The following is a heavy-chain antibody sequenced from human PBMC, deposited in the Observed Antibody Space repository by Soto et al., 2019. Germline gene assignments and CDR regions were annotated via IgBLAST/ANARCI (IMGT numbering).Heavy chain of an antibody. J-gene: IGHJ6*02. CDR1: GASTYTNDW. CDR3: ARQSRYSRQPGGMDV. Sequence: NPSETLSLTCAISGASTYTNDWWIWLRQPPGRGLEWIAEIHHTGRTNYNASFMGRAALSVDTSKNQFSLKLSSVTAADTAVYYCARQSRYSRQPGGMDVWGQGTTVTVSS. D-gene: IGHD6-13*01. CDR2: IHHTGRT. V-gene: IGHV4-4*02.